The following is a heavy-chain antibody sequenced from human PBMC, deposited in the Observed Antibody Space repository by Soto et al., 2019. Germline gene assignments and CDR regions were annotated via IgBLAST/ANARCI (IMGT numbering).Heavy chain of an antibody. CDR2: ISSSSSYI. J-gene: IGHJ4*02. CDR1: GVTFRIYT. CDR3: ARDGAVTSDY. V-gene: IGHV3-21*01. Sequence: PXGSLRLSCAASGVTFRIYTMNLVRQAPGKGLEWVSSISSSSSYIYYADSVKGRFTTSRDNAKNSLYLQMNSLRAEDTAVYYCARDGAVTSDYRGQGNLVTVSS. D-gene: IGHD4-17*01.